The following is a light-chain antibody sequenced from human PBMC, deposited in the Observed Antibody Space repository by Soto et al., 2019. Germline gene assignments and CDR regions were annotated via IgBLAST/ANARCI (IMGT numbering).Light chain of an antibody. CDR2: DVS. CDR3: SSYTSSSTLLYV. Sequence: QSVLTQPASVSGSPGQSITISCPGTNSDVGGYNYVSWYQQHPGKAPKLMIYDVSNRPSGVSNRFSGSKSGNTASLTISGLQAEDEADYYCSSYTSSSTLLYVFGTGTKVTV. J-gene: IGLJ1*01. CDR1: NSDVGGYNY. V-gene: IGLV2-14*01.